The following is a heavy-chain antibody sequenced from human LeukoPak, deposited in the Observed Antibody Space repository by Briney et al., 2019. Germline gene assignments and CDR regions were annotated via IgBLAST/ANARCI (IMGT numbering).Heavy chain of an antibody. CDR3: ARDAVDYYDSSGSANWFDP. D-gene: IGHD3-22*01. V-gene: IGHV1-18*01. J-gene: IGHJ5*02. CDR2: ISAYNGNT. Sequence: ASVKVSCKASGYTFTSYGISWVRQAPGQGLEWMGWISAYNGNTNYAQKLQGRVTMTTDTSTSTAYMELRSLRSDDTAVYYCARDAVDYYDSSGSANWFDPWGQGTLVTVSS. CDR1: GYTFTSYG.